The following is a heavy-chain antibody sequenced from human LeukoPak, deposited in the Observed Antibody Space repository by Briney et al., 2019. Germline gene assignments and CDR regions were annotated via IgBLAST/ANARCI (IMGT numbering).Heavy chain of an antibody. J-gene: IGHJ4*02. V-gene: IGHV3-9*01. CDR1: GFAFSSYT. CDR3: AKDLAAAGTYYFDY. CDR2: ISWNSGSI. D-gene: IGHD6-13*01. Sequence: AGGSLRLSCAASGFAFSSYTMNWVRQAPGKGLEWVSGISWNSGSIGYADSVKGRFTISRDNAKNSLYLQMNSLRAEDTALHYCAKDLAAAGTYYFDYWGQGTLVTVSS.